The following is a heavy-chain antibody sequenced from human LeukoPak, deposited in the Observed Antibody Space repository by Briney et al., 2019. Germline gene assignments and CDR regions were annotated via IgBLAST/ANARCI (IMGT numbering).Heavy chain of an antibody. CDR2: ISGSANTI. CDR3: ARGQITIFGVVIMLPFDY. J-gene: IGHJ4*02. CDR1: GFPFSDYY. D-gene: IGHD3-3*01. V-gene: IGHV3-11*04. Sequence: GGSLRLSCAASGFPFSDYYMSWIRQAPGKGLEWVSYISGSANTIYYADSVKGRFTISRDNAKNSLYLQMNSLRAEDTAVYYCARGQITIFGVVIMLPFDYWGQGTLVTVSS.